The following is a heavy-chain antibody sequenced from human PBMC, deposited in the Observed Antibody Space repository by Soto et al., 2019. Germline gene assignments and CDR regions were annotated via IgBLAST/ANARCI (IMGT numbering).Heavy chain of an antibody. CDR3: ARGSRGYSYGPGS. CDR2: IYYSGST. CDR1: GGSISSGGYY. Sequence: SETLSLTCTVSGGSISSGGYYWSWIRQHPGKGLEWIGYIYYSGSTNYNPSLKSRVTISVDTSKNQFSLKLSSVTAADTAVYYCARGSRGYSYGPGSWGQGTRVTVSS. J-gene: IGHJ4*02. V-gene: IGHV4-61*08. D-gene: IGHD5-18*01.